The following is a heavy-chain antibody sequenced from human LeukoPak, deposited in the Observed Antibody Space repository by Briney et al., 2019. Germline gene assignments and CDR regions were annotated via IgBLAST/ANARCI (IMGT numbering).Heavy chain of an antibody. D-gene: IGHD2-2*01. J-gene: IGHJ5*02. Sequence: SETLSLTCTVSGGSIYSGAYSWSWIRQHPGKGLEWIGYIYYSGSTYYNPSLDRVTISVDTSKNQFSRKLNSVTAADTAVYYCARGLVHIESDIVVVPAAIGDNWFDPWGQGTLVTVSS. CDR3: ARGLVHIESDIVVVPAAIGDNWFDP. CDR1: GGSIYSGAYS. CDR2: IYYSGST. V-gene: IGHV4-31*03.